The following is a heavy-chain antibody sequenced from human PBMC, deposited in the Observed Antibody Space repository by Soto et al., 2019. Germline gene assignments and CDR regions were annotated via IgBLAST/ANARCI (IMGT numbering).Heavy chain of an antibody. D-gene: IGHD6-19*01. CDR1: GGSISSSSYY. CDR2: IYYSGST. J-gene: IGHJ4*02. CDR3: AISVPAPQIAVAGYYFDY. V-gene: IGHV4-39*01. Sequence: QLQLQESGPGLVKPSETLSLTCTVSGGSISSSSYYWGWIRQPPGKGLEWIGSIYYSGSTYYNPSLKSRVTISVDTSKNQFSLKLSSVTAADTAVYYCAISVPAPQIAVAGYYFDYWGQGTLVTVSS.